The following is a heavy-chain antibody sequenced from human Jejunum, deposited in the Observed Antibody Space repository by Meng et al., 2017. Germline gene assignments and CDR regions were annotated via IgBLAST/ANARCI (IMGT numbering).Heavy chain of an antibody. CDR2: IYYSGGT. J-gene: IGHJ4*02. D-gene: IGHD6-6*01. Sequence: QVRVQVAGPGVVRPSETLSLTCTVSGGSVSSTAYYWNWIRQPPGKGLEWIGYIYYSGGTTYSPSLNSRVTISIDTAKNQVSLKVSSVTAADTAVYYCAHSSSSSSFGFDYWGQGTLVTVSS. V-gene: IGHV4-61*08. CDR3: AHSSSSSSFGFDY. CDR1: GGSVSSTAYY.